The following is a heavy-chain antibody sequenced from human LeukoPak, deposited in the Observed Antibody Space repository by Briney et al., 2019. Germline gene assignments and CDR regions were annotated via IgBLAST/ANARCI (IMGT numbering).Heavy chain of an antibody. V-gene: IGHV3-33*01. J-gene: IGHJ4*02. CDR3: ARPYSYGPDAPFY. CDR1: GFTFSSYG. Sequence: GRPLRHSCSASGFTFSSYGMHWVRQAPGKGLEWVAVIWYDGSNKYYADSVKDRFAISRDNSKNTLYLQMNSLRAEDTAVYYCARPYSYGPDAPFYWGQGTLVTVSS. D-gene: IGHD5-18*01. CDR2: IWYDGSNK.